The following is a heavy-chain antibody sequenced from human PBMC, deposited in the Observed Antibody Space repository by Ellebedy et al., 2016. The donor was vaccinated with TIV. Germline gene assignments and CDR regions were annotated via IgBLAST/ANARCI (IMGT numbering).Heavy chain of an antibody. CDR1: GGSISSGSYY. D-gene: IGHD3-22*01. CDR3: ARGGDSSGYYYRVSWYFDY. Sequence: SETLSLXXTVSGGSISSGSYYWSWIRQPAGKGLEWIGRIYTSGSTNYNPSLKSRVTISVDTSKNQFSLKLSSVTAADTAVYYCARGGDSSGYYYRVSWYFDYWGQGTLVTVSS. J-gene: IGHJ4*02. CDR2: IYTSGST. V-gene: IGHV4-61*02.